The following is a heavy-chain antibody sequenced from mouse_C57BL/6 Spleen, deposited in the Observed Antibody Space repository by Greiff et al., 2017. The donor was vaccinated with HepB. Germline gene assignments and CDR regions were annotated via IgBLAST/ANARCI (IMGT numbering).Heavy chain of an antibody. CDR2: ISDGGSYT. D-gene: IGHD1-1*01. Sequence: EVHLVESGGGLVKPGGSLKLSCAASGFTFSSYAMSWVRQTPEKRLEWVATISDGGSYTYYPDNVKGRFTISRDNAKNNLYLQMSHLKSEDTAMYYCARGVVARYFDYWGQGTTLTVSS. J-gene: IGHJ2*01. CDR1: GFTFSSYA. CDR3: ARGVVARYFDY. V-gene: IGHV5-4*01.